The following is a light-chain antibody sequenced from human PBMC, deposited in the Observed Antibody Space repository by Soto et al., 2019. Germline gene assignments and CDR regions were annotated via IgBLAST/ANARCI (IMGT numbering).Light chain of an antibody. CDR1: QSHSSSY. J-gene: IGKJ5*01. Sequence: EIVLTQSPGTLSLSPGERATLSCRASQSHSSSYLAWYQQKPGQAPRLLIYGASSRATGIPDRFSGSGSGTDFTLTISRLEPEDVAVYYCQQYGTSPRITFGQGTRLEIK. CDR2: GAS. V-gene: IGKV3-20*01. CDR3: QQYGTSPRIT.